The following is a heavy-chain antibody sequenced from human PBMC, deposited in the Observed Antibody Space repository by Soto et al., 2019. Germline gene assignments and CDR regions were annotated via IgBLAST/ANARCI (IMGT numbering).Heavy chain of an antibody. D-gene: IGHD3-10*02. Sequence: EVQLVESGGGLVQPGGSLRLSCAASGFTFSSYEMNWVRQAPGKGLEWVSYISSSGSTIYYADSVKGRFTISRDNSKNTLYLQMNSLRAEDTAVYYCARDVRSFCGMDVWGQGTTVTVSS. CDR2: ISSSGSTI. J-gene: IGHJ6*02. V-gene: IGHV3-48*03. CDR1: GFTFSSYE. CDR3: ARDVRSFCGMDV.